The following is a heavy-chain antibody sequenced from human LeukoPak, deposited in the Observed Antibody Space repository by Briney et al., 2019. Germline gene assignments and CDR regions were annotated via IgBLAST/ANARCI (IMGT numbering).Heavy chain of an antibody. V-gene: IGHV3-74*01. D-gene: IGHD7-27*01. CDR3: AASLGPLTEY. CDR1: GLNFASHW. Sequence: GGSLRLSCAASGLNFASHWMHWVRQTPGKGLVWVSRVNSGGSGTSYADSVEGRFTISRDNAKNTLHLQMNSPRAEDTAVYYCAASLGPLTEYWGQGTLVTVSS. CDR2: VNSGGSGT. J-gene: IGHJ4*02.